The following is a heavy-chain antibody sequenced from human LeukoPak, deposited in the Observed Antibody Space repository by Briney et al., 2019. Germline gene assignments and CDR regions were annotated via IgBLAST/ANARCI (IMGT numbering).Heavy chain of an antibody. V-gene: IGHV1-69*13. CDR3: ARGFSHYYDSSGYHYYYYMDV. Sequence: GASVKVSCKASGGTFSSYAISWVRQAPGQGLEWMGGIIPIFGTANYAQKFQGRVTITADESTSTAYMELSSLRSEDTAVYYCARGFSHYYDSSGYHYYYYMDVWGKGTTVTISS. J-gene: IGHJ6*03. D-gene: IGHD3-22*01. CDR2: IIPIFGTA. CDR1: GGTFSSYA.